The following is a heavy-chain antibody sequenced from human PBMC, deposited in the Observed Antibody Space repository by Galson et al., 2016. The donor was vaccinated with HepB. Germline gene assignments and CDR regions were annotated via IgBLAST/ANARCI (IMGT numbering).Heavy chain of an antibody. J-gene: IGHJ6*02. Sequence: SLRLSCAASGFPFSNFAMSWVRQAPGRGLEWVSAISGGADGPYYADSVRGRFTISRDNSKNTVYLEMNSLRAEDTAVYYCAREGSADCSNCDHWNYGMDVWGQGTTVTVSS. D-gene: IGHD4-11*01. CDR2: ISGGADGP. V-gene: IGHV3-23*01. CDR3: AREGSADCSNCDHWNYGMDV. CDR1: GFPFSNFA.